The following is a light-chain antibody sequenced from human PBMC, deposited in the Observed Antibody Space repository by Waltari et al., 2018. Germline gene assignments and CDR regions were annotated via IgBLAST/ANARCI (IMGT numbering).Light chain of an antibody. Sequence: DIQMTQSPSTLSASVGDRVTITCRASQSISSWLAWYQQKPGKPPKLLIYKASSLESVVPSRFSGSGSGTEFTLTISSLQPDDFATYYCQQYNSYSGTFGQGTKLEIK. CDR2: KAS. J-gene: IGKJ2*01. CDR3: QQYNSYSGT. V-gene: IGKV1-5*03. CDR1: QSISSW.